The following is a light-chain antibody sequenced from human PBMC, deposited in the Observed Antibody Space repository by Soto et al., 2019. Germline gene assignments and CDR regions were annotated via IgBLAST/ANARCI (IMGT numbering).Light chain of an antibody. V-gene: IGKV4-1*01. CDR3: QQYYSTPPT. CDR1: QSVLYSSNNKNY. Sequence: DIVMTQSPDSLAVSLGERATINCKSSQSVLYSSNNKNYLAWYQQKPGQPPKLLIYWASTRESGVPDRFSGSGSGTDFTLTISSLQAEHVAAYYCQQYYSTPPTFGGGTKVEIK. J-gene: IGKJ4*01. CDR2: WAS.